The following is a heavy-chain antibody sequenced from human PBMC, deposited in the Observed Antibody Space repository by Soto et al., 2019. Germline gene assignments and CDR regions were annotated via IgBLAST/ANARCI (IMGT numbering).Heavy chain of an antibody. J-gene: IGHJ4*02. CDR3: ARDVSSRDYFDY. CDR1: GFTFSSYA. Sequence: GGSLRLSCAASGFTFSSYAMHWVRQAPGKGLEWVAVISYDGSNKYYADSVKGRFTISRDNSKNTLYLRMNSLRAEDTAVYYCARDVSSRDYFDYWGQGTLVTVSS. CDR2: ISYDGSNK. V-gene: IGHV3-30-3*01.